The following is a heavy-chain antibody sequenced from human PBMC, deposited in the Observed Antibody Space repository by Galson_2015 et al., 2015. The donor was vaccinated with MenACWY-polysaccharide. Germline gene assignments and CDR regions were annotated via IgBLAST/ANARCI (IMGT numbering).Heavy chain of an antibody. D-gene: IGHD6-13*01. CDR2: TYYRSKWYH. Sequence: AISGDSVSSNSAAWNWIRQSPSRGLEWLGRTYYRSKWYHDYPVSVKSRITINPDTSKNQFSLQLNSVTPDDTALYYCARTCPPYSRTWYECFDYWDQGTLDPSPQ. V-gene: IGHV6-1*01. J-gene: IGHJ4*02. CDR3: ARTCPPYSRTWYECFDY. CDR1: GDSVSSNSAA.